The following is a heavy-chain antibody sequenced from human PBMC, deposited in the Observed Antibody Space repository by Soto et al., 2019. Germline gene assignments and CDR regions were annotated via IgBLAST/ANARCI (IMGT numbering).Heavy chain of an antibody. J-gene: IGHJ4*02. V-gene: IGHV5-10-1*01. Sequence: GESLKLSCKGSGYSFAGYWITWVRQKPGKGLEWMGRIDPSDSQTYYSPSFRGHVTISVTKSITTVFLQWNSLRAPDTAIYYCARGLPTGSYHLDNWGQGTQVTVSS. CDR1: GYSFAGYW. CDR2: IDPSDSQT. D-gene: IGHD3-10*01. CDR3: ARGLPTGSYHLDN.